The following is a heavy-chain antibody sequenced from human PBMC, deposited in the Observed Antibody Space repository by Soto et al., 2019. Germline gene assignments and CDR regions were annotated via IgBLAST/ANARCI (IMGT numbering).Heavy chain of an antibody. Sequence: QVQLVQSGAEVKKPGSSVKVSCKASGGTFSSYAISWVRQAPGQGLEWMGGIIPIFGTANYAQKFQGRVTITADTSINTAYMDLSRLRSDDTAVYYCARPFCGTNSCHNWFGPWGQGTQVTVSS. CDR2: IIPIFGTA. CDR1: GGTFSSYA. CDR3: ARPFCGTNSCHNWFGP. D-gene: IGHD2-21*01. J-gene: IGHJ5*02. V-gene: IGHV1-69*06.